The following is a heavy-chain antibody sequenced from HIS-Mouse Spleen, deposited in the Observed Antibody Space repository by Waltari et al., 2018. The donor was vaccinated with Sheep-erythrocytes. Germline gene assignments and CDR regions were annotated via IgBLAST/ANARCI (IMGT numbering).Heavy chain of an antibody. Sequence: EVQLVESGGGLVKPGGSLRLSCAASGFTFSRYSMHWVRQAPGKGLGWVSSISGSSTYIYYADSVKGRFTISRDNAKNSLYLQMNSLRAEDTAVYYCARDSTSDAFDIWGQGTMVTVSS. J-gene: IGHJ3*02. CDR2: ISGSSTYI. CDR3: ARDSTSDAFDI. CDR1: GFTFSRYS. V-gene: IGHV3-21*01. D-gene: IGHD6-6*01.